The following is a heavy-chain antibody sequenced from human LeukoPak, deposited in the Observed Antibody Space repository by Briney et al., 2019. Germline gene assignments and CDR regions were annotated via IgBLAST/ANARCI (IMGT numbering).Heavy chain of an antibody. D-gene: IGHD3-22*01. Sequence: PGGSLRLSCAASGFTFSSYWMSWVRQAPGKGLEWVVNIKRDGSEKYYVDSVKGRFTISRDNAKNSLYLQMNSLRAEDTAVYYCARRTTYYYDSSGYRPIDAFDIWGQGTMVTVSS. CDR3: ARRTTYYYDSSGYRPIDAFDI. CDR1: GFTFSSYW. V-gene: IGHV3-7*01. CDR2: IKRDGSEK. J-gene: IGHJ3*02.